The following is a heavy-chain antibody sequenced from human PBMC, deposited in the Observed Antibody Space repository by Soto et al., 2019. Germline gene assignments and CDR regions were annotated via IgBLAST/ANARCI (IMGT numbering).Heavy chain of an antibody. CDR2: FDPEDGET. Sequence: ASVKVSCKVSGYTLTELSMHWVRQAPGKGLEWMGGFDPEDGETIYAQKFQGRVTMTEDTSTDTAYMELSSLRSEDTAVYYCATVLAPTDYDFWSGYPLRYFAYWGQGTLVTVSS. D-gene: IGHD3-3*01. CDR3: ATVLAPTDYDFWSGYPLRYFAY. J-gene: IGHJ4*02. V-gene: IGHV1-24*01. CDR1: GYTLTELS.